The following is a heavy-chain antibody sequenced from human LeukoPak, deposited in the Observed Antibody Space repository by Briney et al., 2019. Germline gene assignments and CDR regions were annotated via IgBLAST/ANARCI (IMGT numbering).Heavy chain of an antibody. D-gene: IGHD3-10*01. J-gene: IGHJ4*02. Sequence: GGSLRLSCAASGFTFSTYFMHWVRQAPGKGLEWVAVIWYDGSNKYYADSVKGRFTISRDNSKNTLYLQMNSLRAEDTAVYYCARELWSGAYYFDYWGQGTLVTVSS. CDR1: GFTFSTYF. CDR2: IWYDGSNK. CDR3: ARELWSGAYYFDY. V-gene: IGHV3-33*08.